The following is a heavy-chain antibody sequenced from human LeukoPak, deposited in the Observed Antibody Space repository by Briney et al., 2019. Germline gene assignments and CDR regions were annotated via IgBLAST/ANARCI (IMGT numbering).Heavy chain of an antibody. J-gene: IGHJ4*02. CDR2: IYYSGST. Sequence: PSETLSLTCTVSGGSISSYYWSWIRQPPGKGLEWIGYIYYSGSTYYNPSLKSRVTISVDTSKNQFSLKLSSVTAADTAVYYCARYGGNSPFDYWGQGTLVTVSS. CDR3: ARYGGNSPFDY. D-gene: IGHD4-23*01. CDR1: GGSISSYY. V-gene: IGHV4-59*08.